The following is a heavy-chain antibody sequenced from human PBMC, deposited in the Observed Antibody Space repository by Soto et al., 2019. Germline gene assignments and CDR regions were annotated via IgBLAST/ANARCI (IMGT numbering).Heavy chain of an antibody. Sequence: SETLSLTCTVSGGSISSYYWSWIRQPPGKGLEWIGYIYYSGSTNYNPSLKSRVTISVDTSKNQFSLKLSSVTAAGTAVYYCARHGGSYSFDYWGQGTLVTVSS. D-gene: IGHD1-26*01. CDR1: GGSISSYY. J-gene: IGHJ4*02. V-gene: IGHV4-59*08. CDR3: ARHGGSYSFDY. CDR2: IYYSGST.